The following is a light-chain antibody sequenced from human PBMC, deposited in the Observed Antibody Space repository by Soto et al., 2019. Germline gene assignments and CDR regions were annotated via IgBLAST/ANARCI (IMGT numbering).Light chain of an antibody. CDR1: QTVRNNY. V-gene: IGKV3D-20*02. J-gene: IGKJ1*01. CDR3: HQRSNWWT. Sequence: EFMLTQSPGTLSLSPGERATLSCRASQTVRNNYLAWYQQKPGQTPRLLIYDASSRATGIPDRFSGSGSGTDFTLTISSLEPEDSAVYYCHQRSNWWTFGQGTKVDIK. CDR2: DAS.